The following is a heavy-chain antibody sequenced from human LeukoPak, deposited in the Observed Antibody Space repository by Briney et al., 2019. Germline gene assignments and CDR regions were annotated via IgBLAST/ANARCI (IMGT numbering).Heavy chain of an antibody. CDR2: ISGSGGSI. J-gene: IGHJ5*02. D-gene: IGHD6-13*01. Sequence: PGGSLRLSCTASGFTFSSYAMTWVRQAPGKGLEWVSGISGSGGSIYYADSVKGRFTIDRDNSKNTLHLQMNSLRAEETAVYYCARVGSSISRHWFDPWGQGTLVTVSS. CDR1: GFTFSSYA. V-gene: IGHV3-23*01. CDR3: ARVGSSISRHWFDP.